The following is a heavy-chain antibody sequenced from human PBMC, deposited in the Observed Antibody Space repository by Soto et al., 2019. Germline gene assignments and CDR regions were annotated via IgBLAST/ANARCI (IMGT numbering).Heavy chain of an antibody. J-gene: IGHJ3*02. CDR3: TKALYCSSTSCYSGGDTFHI. Sequence: GGSLRLSCVASGFTFSTYVMHWVRQPPGRGLEWLAAISFDGSDNYFTHSVKGRFTISRDNSKNTLSLQMNSLRAEDTAVYYCTKALYCSSTSCYSGGDTFHIWGQGTMVTVSS. CDR1: GFTFSTYV. CDR2: ISFDGSDN. D-gene: IGHD2-2*01. V-gene: IGHV3-30*18.